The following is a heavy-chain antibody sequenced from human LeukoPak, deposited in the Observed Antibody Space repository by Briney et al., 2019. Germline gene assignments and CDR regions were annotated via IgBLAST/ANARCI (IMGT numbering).Heavy chain of an antibody. CDR2: ISAYNGNT. J-gene: IGHJ6*02. CDR3: ARVEPSLHYYYYYGMDV. CDR1: GYTFTSYG. D-gene: IGHD1-14*01. Sequence: ASVKVSCKASGYTFTSYGISWVRQAPGQGLEWMGWISAYNGNTNYAQKLQGRVTMTTDTSTSTAYMELRSLRSDDTAVYYCARVEPSLHYYYYYGMDVWGQGTTVTVSS. V-gene: IGHV1-18*01.